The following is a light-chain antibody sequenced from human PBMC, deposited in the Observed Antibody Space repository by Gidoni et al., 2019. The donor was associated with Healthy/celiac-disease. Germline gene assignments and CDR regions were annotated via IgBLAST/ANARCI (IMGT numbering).Light chain of an antibody. CDR3: SSYTSSSTYV. V-gene: IGLV2-14*01. Sequence: QSALTQPASVSGSPGQSTTISCTGTSSDVGGYNYVSWYQQHPGKAPKLMIYEVSNRPPGVSNRFSGSKSGNTASLTISGLQAEDEADYYCSSYTSSSTYVFGTGTKVTVL. J-gene: IGLJ1*01. CDR2: EVS. CDR1: SSDVGGYNY.